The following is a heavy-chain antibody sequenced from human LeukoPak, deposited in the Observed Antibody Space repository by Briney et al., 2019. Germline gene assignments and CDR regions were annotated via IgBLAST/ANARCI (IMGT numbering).Heavy chain of an antibody. Sequence: ASVKVSCKASGYTFTGYYMHWVRQAPGQGLEWMGWINPNSGGTNYAQKFQGRVTMTRDTSISTAYMELSRLRSDDTAVYYCARDLVGRSGCLGRWGQGTLVTVSS. D-gene: IGHD2-15*01. CDR2: INPNSGGT. CDR3: ARDLVGRSGCLGR. J-gene: IGHJ4*02. CDR1: GYTFTGYY. V-gene: IGHV1-2*02.